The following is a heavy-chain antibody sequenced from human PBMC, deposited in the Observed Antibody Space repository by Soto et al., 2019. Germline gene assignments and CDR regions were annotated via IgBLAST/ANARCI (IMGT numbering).Heavy chain of an antibody. CDR3: ASTATRLATKAFDL. CDR1: GASVSSGDYY. J-gene: IGHJ5*02. Sequence: QVQLQESGPGLVKPSETLFLTCSVSGASVSSGDYYWSWIRQPPGKGLEWIGYIYYSGSTHYNPSLESRVTMSLDTSKNQLSLSLRSVTAADTAVYYCASTATRLATKAFDLWGQGARVTVSS. V-gene: IGHV4-61*08. CDR2: IYYSGST. D-gene: IGHD5-12*01.